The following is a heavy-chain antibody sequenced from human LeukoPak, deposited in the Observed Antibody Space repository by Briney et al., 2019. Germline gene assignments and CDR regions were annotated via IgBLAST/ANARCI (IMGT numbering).Heavy chain of an antibody. Sequence: SETLSLTCAVSGGSISSSNWWSWVRQPPGKGLEWIGEIYHSGSTNYNPSLKSRVTISVDKSKNQFSLKLSSVTAADTAVYYCAREDAWNYGLPFDYWGQGTLVTVSS. CDR3: AREDAWNYGLPFDY. J-gene: IGHJ4*02. D-gene: IGHD1-7*01. CDR1: GGSISSSNW. CDR2: IYHSGST. V-gene: IGHV4-4*02.